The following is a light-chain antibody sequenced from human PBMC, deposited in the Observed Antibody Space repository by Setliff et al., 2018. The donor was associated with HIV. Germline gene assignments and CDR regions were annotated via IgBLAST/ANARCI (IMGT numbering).Light chain of an antibody. CDR1: SADVGGYDF. J-gene: IGLJ1*01. CDR3: SSYTSISTDV. CDR2: DVG. V-gene: IGLV2-14*03. Sequence: QSVLTQPASVSASPGQSITISCAGTSADVGGYDFVSWYQQHPGKAPKLIIYDVGDRPSGVSNRFSGSKSGDTASLTISGLQAEDEADYYCSSYTSISTDVFGTGTKVTVL.